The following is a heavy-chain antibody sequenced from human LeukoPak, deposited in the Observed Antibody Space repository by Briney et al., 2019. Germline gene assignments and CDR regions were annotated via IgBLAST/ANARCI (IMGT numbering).Heavy chain of an antibody. Sequence: GGSLRLSCTTSGFTFGEYGFNWVRQAPGKGLEWVGFIRSKVHDSTPQYAASVKGRFTISRDDSKGTAYLQMINLKTEDTAIYYCTRAGGFDNFLDYWGQGTPVTVSS. CDR2: IRSKVHDSTP. CDR3: TRAGGFDNFLDY. J-gene: IGHJ4*02. D-gene: IGHD5-12*01. V-gene: IGHV3-49*04. CDR1: GFTFGEYG.